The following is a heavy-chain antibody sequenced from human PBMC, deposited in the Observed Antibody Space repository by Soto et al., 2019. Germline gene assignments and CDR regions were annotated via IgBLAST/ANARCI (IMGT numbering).Heavy chain of an antibody. Sequence: GGSLRLSCAASGPGFSAAWMKWVRQAPGKGLEGVGRIKSKGGGETKDYAAPVKGRFTISRDDSKNTVYLQMDSLKTDDTAVYYCALRSMAVVPEYWGQGTLVTVSS. CDR3: ALRSMAVVPEY. CDR1: GPGFSAAW. J-gene: IGHJ4*02. CDR2: IKSKGGGETK. D-gene: IGHD3-22*01. V-gene: IGHV3-15*07.